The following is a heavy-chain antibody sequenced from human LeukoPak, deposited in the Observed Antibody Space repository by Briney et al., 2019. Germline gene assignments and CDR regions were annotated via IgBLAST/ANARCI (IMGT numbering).Heavy chain of an antibody. V-gene: IGHV3-30-3*01. D-gene: IGHD2-15*01. CDR1: GFTFSSYA. Sequence: PGRSLRLSCAASGFTFSSYAMHWVRQAPGKGLEWVAVISYDGSNKYYADSVKGRFTISRDNSKNTLYLQMNSLRAEDTAVYYCARDAGYCSGGSCFGDYYGMDVWGQGTTVTVSS. J-gene: IGHJ6*02. CDR2: ISYDGSNK. CDR3: ARDAGYCSGGSCFGDYYGMDV.